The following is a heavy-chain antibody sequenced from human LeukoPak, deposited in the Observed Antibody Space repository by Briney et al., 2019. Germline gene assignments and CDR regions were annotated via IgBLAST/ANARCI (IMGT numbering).Heavy chain of an antibody. Sequence: HPGGSLRLSCAASGFTFSSYAMHWVRQAPGKGLEWVAVISYDGSNKYYADSVKGRFTNSRDNSKNTLYLQMNSLRAEDTAVYYCARDKDYGGRGRFDYWGQGTLVTVSS. J-gene: IGHJ4*02. CDR2: ISYDGSNK. D-gene: IGHD4-23*01. V-gene: IGHV3-30-3*01. CDR1: GFTFSSYA. CDR3: ARDKDYGGRGRFDY.